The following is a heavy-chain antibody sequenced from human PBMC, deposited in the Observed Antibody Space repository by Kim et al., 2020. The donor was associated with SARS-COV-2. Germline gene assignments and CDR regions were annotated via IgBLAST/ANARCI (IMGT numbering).Heavy chain of an antibody. D-gene: IGHD6-19*01. CDR2: IYYSGST. CDR1: GGSISSSSYY. J-gene: IGHJ4*02. Sequence: SETLSLTCTVSGGSISSSSYYWGWIRQPPGKGLEWIGSIYYSGSTYYNPSLKSRVTISVDTSKNQFSLKLSSVTAADTAVYYCASRVRPVAGFFYWGQGTLVTVSS. V-gene: IGHV4-39*07. CDR3: ASRVRPVAGFFY.